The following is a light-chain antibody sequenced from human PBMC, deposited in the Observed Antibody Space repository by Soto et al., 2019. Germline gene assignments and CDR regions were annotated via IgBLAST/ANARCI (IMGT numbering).Light chain of an antibody. CDR3: QQYNNSPPWT. CDR1: QSVSSN. V-gene: IGKV3-15*01. CDR2: GAS. Sequence: EIVMTQSPATLSVSPGERATLSCRASQSVSSNLAWYQQKPGQAPRLLIYGASTRATGIPARFSGSGSGTDFPLTISSLHSEDFAFYYCQQYNNSPPWTFGQGTKVEIQ. J-gene: IGKJ1*01.